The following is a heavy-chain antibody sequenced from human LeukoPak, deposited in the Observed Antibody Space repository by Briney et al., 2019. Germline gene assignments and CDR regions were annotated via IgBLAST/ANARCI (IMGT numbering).Heavy chain of an antibody. J-gene: IGHJ3*01. CDR3: ARDRDCSRTSCFNAFDV. CDR1: GFTFSTYE. D-gene: IGHD2-2*01. CDR2: ISHDGNDQ. Sequence: PGGSLRLSCAASGFTFSTYEMHWVRQAPGKGLEWVAVISHDGNDQYYADSVKGRFTISRDNSKNALYLQMNSLRVEDTAVYYCARDRDCSRTSCFNAFDVGGQGTLAIVSS. V-gene: IGHV3-30*04.